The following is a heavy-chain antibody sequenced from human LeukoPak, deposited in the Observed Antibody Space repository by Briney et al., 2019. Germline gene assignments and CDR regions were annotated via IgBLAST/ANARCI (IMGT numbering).Heavy chain of an antibody. V-gene: IGHV3-53*01. CDR2: IYSGGST. J-gene: IGHJ5*01. CDR1: GFTVSSNY. Sequence: GGSLRLSCAASGFTVSSNYMSWVRQAPGGGLEWVSVIYSGGSTYYADSVKGRFTISRDNSKNTLYLQMNSLRAEDTAVYYCARDYYDSSGYYTSSWGQGTLVTVSS. CDR3: ARDYYDSSGYYTSS. D-gene: IGHD3-22*01.